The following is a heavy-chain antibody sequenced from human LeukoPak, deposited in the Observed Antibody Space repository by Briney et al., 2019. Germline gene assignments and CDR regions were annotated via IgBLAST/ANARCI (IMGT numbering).Heavy chain of an antibody. Sequence: PSETLSLTCTVSGGSISSYYWSWIRQPPGKGLEWIGYIYYSGSTNYNPSLKSRVTISVDTSKNQFSLKLSSVTAADTAVYYCARGGDYCDSSGYWYDYWGQGTLVTVSS. CDR2: IYYSGST. J-gene: IGHJ4*02. CDR3: ARGGDYCDSSGYWYDY. CDR1: GGSISSYY. D-gene: IGHD3-22*01. V-gene: IGHV4-59*01.